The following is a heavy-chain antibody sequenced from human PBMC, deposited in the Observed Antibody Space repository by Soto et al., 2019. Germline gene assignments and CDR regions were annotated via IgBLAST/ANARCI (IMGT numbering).Heavy chain of an antibody. CDR2: IYKSTTT. CDR1: GDSISTVDYF. D-gene: IGHD2-15*01. J-gene: IGHJ5*01. CDR3: ARGRYCLTGRCFPNWFDS. V-gene: IGHV4-30-4*01. Sequence: SETLSLTCSVSGDSISTVDYFWAWIRQPPGQALEYIGYIYKSTTTYYNPSFESRVALSLDTSKSQFSLTVTSVTAADTAVYFCARGRYCLTGRCFPNWFDSWGQGTLVTVSS.